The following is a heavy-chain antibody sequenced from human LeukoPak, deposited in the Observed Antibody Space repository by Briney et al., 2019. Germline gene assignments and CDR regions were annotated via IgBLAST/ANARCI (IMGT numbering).Heavy chain of an antibody. V-gene: IGHV4-59*01. CDR2: IYHGGST. J-gene: IGHJ5*02. Sequence: SETLSLTCTVSSGSIINYSWSWIRQPSGKGLEWIGYIYHGGSTKYNPSLKSRATISEDTSKNQFSLKLSSVTAADTAVYYCARDWRGFDPWGQGTLVTVSS. CDR1: SGSIINYS. CDR3: ARDWRGFDP.